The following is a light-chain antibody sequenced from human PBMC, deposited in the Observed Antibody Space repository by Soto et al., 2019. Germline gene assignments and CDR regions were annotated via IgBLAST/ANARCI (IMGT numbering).Light chain of an antibody. CDR2: AAS. Sequence: DIQMTQSPSSLSASVGDRVTITCRESQNIRNYLNWYQQRPGKTPNLLVYAASNLRGGVPSRFSGSGSGTVFTLTINSLQPEDFATYYCQQIHSTSSYTFGQGTKVDI. CDR3: QQIHSTSSYT. CDR1: QNIRNY. J-gene: IGKJ2*01. V-gene: IGKV1-39*01.